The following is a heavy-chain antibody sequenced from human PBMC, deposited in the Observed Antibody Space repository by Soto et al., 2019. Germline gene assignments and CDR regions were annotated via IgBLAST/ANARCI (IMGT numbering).Heavy chain of an antibody. Sequence: EVQLLESGGGLVQPGGSLRLSCVASGFTFSSYAMSWVRQAPGKGLEWVSGISGSGGSTYYADSVKGRFTISRDNSRNTLYLQMNSLRAEDTAVYYCARDREGYCGGDCYSGWFDPWGQGTLVTVSS. CDR1: GFTFSSYA. D-gene: IGHD2-21*02. V-gene: IGHV3-23*01. CDR3: ARDREGYCGGDCYSGWFDP. CDR2: ISGSGGST. J-gene: IGHJ5*02.